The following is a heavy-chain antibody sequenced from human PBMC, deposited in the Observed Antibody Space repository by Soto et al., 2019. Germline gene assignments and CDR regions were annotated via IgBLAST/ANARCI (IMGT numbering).Heavy chain of an antibody. CDR2: INPSGGST. V-gene: IGHV1-46*01. CDR1: GYTFTSYY. D-gene: IGHD6-13*01. CDR3: AGGTGIAAAWSLDY. J-gene: IGHJ4*02. Sequence: QVQLVQSGAEVKKPGASVKVSCKASGYTFTSYYMHWVRQAPGQGLEWMGIINPSGGSTRYAQKFQGGVTMTRDTATSNVYVELRSLRYEATAVYSCAGGTGIAAAWSLDYWGQGTLVTVS.